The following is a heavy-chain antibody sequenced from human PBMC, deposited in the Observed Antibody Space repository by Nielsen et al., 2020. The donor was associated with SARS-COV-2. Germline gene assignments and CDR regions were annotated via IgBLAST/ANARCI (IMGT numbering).Heavy chain of an antibody. CDR2: IKQDGSEK. V-gene: IGHV3-7*03. J-gene: IGHJ4*02. D-gene: IGHD3-10*01. Sequence: GESLKISCAASGFTFSSYWMSWVRQAPGKGLEWVANIKQDGSEKYYVDSVKGRFTISRDNAKNSLYLQMNSLRAEDTAVYYCARDPLVPWFGELLTPDYWGQGTLVTVSS. CDR1: GFTFSSYW. CDR3: ARDPLVPWFGELLTPDY.